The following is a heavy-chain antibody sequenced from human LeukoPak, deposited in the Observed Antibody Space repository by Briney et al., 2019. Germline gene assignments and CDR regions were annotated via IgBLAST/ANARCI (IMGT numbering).Heavy chain of an antibody. D-gene: IGHD3-22*01. CDR1: GYTFTGYY. CDR2: INPNSGGT. Sequence: GASVKVSCKASGYTFTGYYMHWVRQAPGQGLEWMGWINPNSGGTNYAQKFQGRVTMTRDTSISTAYMELSRLRSDDTAVYYCATAPDYDSSGYYYAYFDYWGQGTLVTVSS. J-gene: IGHJ4*02. CDR3: ATAPDYDSSGYYYAYFDY. V-gene: IGHV1-2*02.